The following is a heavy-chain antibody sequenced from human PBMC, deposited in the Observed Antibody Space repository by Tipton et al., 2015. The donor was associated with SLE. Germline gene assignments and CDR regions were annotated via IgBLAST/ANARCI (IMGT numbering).Heavy chain of an antibody. CDR1: GGSISSGSYF. CDR3: ARGPVGAIPFDY. J-gene: IGHJ4*02. Sequence: TLSLTCTVSGGSISSGSYFWSWIRQAPGKGLEWIGYISQSGSTKYNASLKSRVTISADTSKNHFSLRLTSVTAADTAVYYCARGPVGAIPFDYWGQGALITVSS. V-gene: IGHV4-61*03. CDR2: ISQSGST. D-gene: IGHD1-26*01.